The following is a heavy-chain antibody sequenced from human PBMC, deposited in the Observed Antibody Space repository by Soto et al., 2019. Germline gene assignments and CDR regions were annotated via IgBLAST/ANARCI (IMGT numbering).Heavy chain of an antibody. CDR1: GFTFSSYI. Sequence: GGSLRLSCAASGFTFSSYIMNWVRQAPGKGLEWVSSISSSSSYIYYADSVKGRFTISRDNAKNSLYLQMNSLRAEDTAVYYCARDYGSGSYVFYYYGMDVWGQGTTVTVSS. CDR2: ISSSSSYI. D-gene: IGHD3-10*01. CDR3: ARDYGSGSYVFYYYGMDV. V-gene: IGHV3-21*01. J-gene: IGHJ6*02.